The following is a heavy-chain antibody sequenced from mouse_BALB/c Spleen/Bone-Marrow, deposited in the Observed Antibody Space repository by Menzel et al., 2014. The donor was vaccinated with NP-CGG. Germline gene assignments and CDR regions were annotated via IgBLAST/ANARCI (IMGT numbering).Heavy chain of an antibody. Sequence: VRLKQSGAELVKPGASVKLSCTASGFNIKDTYMHWVKQRPEQGLEWIGRIDPASDYTQFDSKFQGKATITADTSSNTAYLQLSSLTSEDTAVYYCATLTGTFDYWGQGTTLTVSS. J-gene: IGHJ2*01. CDR3: ATLTGTFDY. V-gene: IGHV14-3*02. CDR2: IDPASDYT. CDR1: GFNIKDTY. D-gene: IGHD4-1*01.